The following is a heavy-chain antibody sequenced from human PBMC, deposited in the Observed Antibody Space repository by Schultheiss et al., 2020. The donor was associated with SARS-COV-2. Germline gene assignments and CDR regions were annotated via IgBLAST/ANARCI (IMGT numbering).Heavy chain of an antibody. D-gene: IGHD6-19*01. CDR3: ARVGQGGIAVAGTFSVVPWLDY. Sequence: ASVKVSCKASGYTFTSYGISWVRQAPGQGLEWMGWISAYNGNTNYAQKLQGRVTMTTDTSTSTAYMELRSLRSEDTAVYYCARVGQGGIAVAGTFSVVPWLDYWGQGTLVTVSS. V-gene: IGHV1-18*01. CDR2: ISAYNGNT. CDR1: GYTFTSYG. J-gene: IGHJ4*02.